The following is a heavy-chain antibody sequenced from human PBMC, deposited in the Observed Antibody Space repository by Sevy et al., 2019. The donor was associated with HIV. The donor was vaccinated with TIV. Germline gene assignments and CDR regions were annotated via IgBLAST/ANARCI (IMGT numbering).Heavy chain of an antibody. D-gene: IGHD3-16*01. J-gene: IGHJ6*02. CDR1: GFNFNDYA. Sequence: GGSLRLSCIASGFNFNDYAMLWVRQVPGKGLEWVSGINWFGTIIGYGDSVKGRFTISRDNARKSVYLEMNSLSPEDTALYYCAKDLAQGGTLNFYYYGMDFWGQGTTVTVSS. CDR2: INWFGTII. V-gene: IGHV3-9*01. CDR3: AKDLAQGGTLNFYYYGMDF.